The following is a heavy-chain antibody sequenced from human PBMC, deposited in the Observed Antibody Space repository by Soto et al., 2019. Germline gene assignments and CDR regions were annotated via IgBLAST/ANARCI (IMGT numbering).Heavy chain of an antibody. CDR1: GLVFRTYW. D-gene: IGHD3-10*01. V-gene: IGHV3-7*01. CDR2: IKEDGSEA. CDR3: ARSRRQWFGGTLSYYFDF. Sequence: GGSLRLSCAASGLVFRTYWMSWVRQAPGKGLEWVANIKEDGSEANYVDSVKGRFAVSRDKDTNSLYLQLNSLTPEDTAVYYCARSRRQWFGGTLSYYFDFWGQGTLVTVSS. J-gene: IGHJ4*02.